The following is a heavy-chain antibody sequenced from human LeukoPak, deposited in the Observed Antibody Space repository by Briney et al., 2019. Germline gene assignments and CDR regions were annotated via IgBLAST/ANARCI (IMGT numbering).Heavy chain of an antibody. Sequence: QPGRSLRLSCAASGFTFSSYGMHWVRQAPGKGLEWVAVISYDGSNKYYADSVKGRFTISRYNSKNTLYLQMNSLRAEDTAVYYCAKSATKYSGYDEYYFDYWGQGTLVTVSS. J-gene: IGHJ4*02. CDR2: ISYDGSNK. D-gene: IGHD5-12*01. CDR1: GFTFSSYG. V-gene: IGHV3-30*18. CDR3: AKSATKYSGYDEYYFDY.